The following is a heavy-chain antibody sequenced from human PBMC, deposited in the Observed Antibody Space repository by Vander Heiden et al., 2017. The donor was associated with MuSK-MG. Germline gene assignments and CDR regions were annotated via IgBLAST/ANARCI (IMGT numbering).Heavy chain of an antibody. Sequence: EVQLLESGGGLVQPGGSLRLSCAASGFTFSSYAMSWVRQAPGKGLEWVSAISGSGGSTYYADSVKGRFTISRDNSKNTLYLQMNSLRAEDTAVYYCAKDNSIRTTVYDDAFDIWGQGTMVTVSS. V-gene: IGHV3-23*01. J-gene: IGHJ3*02. CDR1: GFTFSSYA. D-gene: IGHD4-4*01. CDR3: AKDNSIRTTVYDDAFDI. CDR2: ISGSGGST.